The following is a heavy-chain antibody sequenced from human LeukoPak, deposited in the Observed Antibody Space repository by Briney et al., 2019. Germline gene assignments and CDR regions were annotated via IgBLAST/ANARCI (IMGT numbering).Heavy chain of an antibody. D-gene: IGHD4-17*01. CDR2: ISGGGGST. Sequence: GGSLRLSCAASGFTFSSYGMSWVRQAPGKGLEWVSAISGGGGSTNYADSVKGRFTISRDDSKNTLYLQMNSLRAEDTAVYYCAKGYGDYQSSRPLDCWGQGTLVTVSS. CDR3: AKGYGDYQSSRPLDC. V-gene: IGHV3-23*01. CDR1: GFTFSSYG. J-gene: IGHJ4*02.